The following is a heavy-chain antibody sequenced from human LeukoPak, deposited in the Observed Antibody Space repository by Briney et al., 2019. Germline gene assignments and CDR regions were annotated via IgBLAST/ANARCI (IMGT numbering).Heavy chain of an antibody. CDR3: ARLARFEELSPRYYFDN. CDR2: IYYRGTT. Sequence: SETLSLTCTISGGSMNYYYWSWIRQPPGQGLEWIGYIYYRGTTNYFPSPKNRVTISIDTSKNQFSLKLYSVTAADTAVYFCARLARFEELSPRYYFDNWGQGTLVTVSS. CDR1: GGSMNYYY. J-gene: IGHJ4*02. V-gene: IGHV4-59*08. D-gene: IGHD3-16*02.